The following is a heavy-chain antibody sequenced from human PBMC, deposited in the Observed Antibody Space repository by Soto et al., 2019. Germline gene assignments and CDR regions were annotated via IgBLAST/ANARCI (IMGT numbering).Heavy chain of an antibody. V-gene: IGHV3-11*01. D-gene: IGHD3-10*01. CDR2: ISSSGSTI. CDR3: ARDLFGATRYYGSGSYYLDY. J-gene: IGHJ4*02. Sequence: VQLVESGGGLVKPGGSLRLSCAASGFTFSDYYMSWIRQAPGQGLEWVSYISSSGSTIYYADSVKGRFTISRDNAKNSLYLQMNSLRAEDTAVYYCARDLFGATRYYGSGSYYLDYWGQGTLVTVSS. CDR1: GFTFSDYY.